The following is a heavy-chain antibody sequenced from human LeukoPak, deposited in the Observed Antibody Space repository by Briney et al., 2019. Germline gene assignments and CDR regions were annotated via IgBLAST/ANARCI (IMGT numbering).Heavy chain of an antibody. J-gene: IGHJ4*02. CDR1: GYTFTSYY. D-gene: IGHD6-19*01. CDR3: ARDPGRAVAGPGDY. V-gene: IGHV1-2*02. CDR2: INPNSGGT. Sequence: ASVKVSCKTSGYTFTSYYMHWVRQAPGQGLEWMGIINPNSGGTNYAQKFQGRVTMTRDTSISTAYMELSRLRSDDTAVYYCARDPGRAVAGPGDYWGQGTLVTVSS.